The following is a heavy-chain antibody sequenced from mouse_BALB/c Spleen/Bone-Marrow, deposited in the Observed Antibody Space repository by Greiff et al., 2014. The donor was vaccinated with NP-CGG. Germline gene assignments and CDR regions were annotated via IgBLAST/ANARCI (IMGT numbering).Heavy chain of an antibody. CDR3: ARFGQYYFDY. CDR1: GYAFTNYL. D-gene: IGHD3-3*01. Sequence: QVMLVQSGAELVRPGTAVNVSCKGSGYAFTNYLIQWVKQRPGQGLEWIGVISPGSGGASYNEKFKGKATLTADKSSSTAYMQLSRLTSDDSAIYFCARFGQYYFDYWGQGTTLTVSS. CDR2: ISPGSGGA. V-gene: IGHV1-54*01. J-gene: IGHJ2*01.